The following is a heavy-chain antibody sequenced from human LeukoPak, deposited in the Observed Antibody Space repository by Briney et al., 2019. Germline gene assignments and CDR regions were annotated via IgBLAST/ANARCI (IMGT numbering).Heavy chain of an antibody. J-gene: IGHJ3*02. CDR3: ARDLYDILTGYYLLRGAFDI. CDR2: IYHSGST. CDR1: GGSISSSNW. D-gene: IGHD3-9*01. V-gene: IGHV4-4*02. Sequence: SGTLSLTCAVSGGSISSSNWWSWVRQPPGKGLEWIGEIYHSGSTYYNPSLKSRITISVDKSKNQFSPKLSSVTAADTAVYYCARDLYDILTGYYLLRGAFDIWGQGTMVTDSS.